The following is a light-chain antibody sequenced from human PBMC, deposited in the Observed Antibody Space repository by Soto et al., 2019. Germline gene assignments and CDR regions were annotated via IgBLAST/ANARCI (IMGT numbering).Light chain of an antibody. CDR2: SNN. CDR3: AAWDGSLKGYV. J-gene: IGLJ1*01. Sequence: QSVLTQPPSASGAPGQGVTISCSGSSSNIGSNSVNWYQQLPGTAPKLLIYSNNQRPSGVPDRFSGSKSGTSASLAISGLQSEDEADYYCAAWDGSLKGYVFGTGTKLTVL. V-gene: IGLV1-44*01. CDR1: SSNIGSNS.